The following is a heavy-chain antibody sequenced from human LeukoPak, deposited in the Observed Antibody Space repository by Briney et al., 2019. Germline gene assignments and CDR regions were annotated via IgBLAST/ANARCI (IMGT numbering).Heavy chain of an antibody. CDR3: AREAFEYSSSSGYYYYYMDV. CDR2: IYSGGST. CDR1: GFTVSSNY. J-gene: IGHJ6*03. D-gene: IGHD6-6*01. V-gene: IGHV3-66*01. Sequence: GGSLTLSCAASGFTVSSNYMSWVRQAPGKGLEGVSVIYSGGSTYYADSVKGRFTISRDNSKNTLYLQMNSLRAEDTAVYYCAREAFEYSSSSGYYYYYMDVWGKGTTVTVSS.